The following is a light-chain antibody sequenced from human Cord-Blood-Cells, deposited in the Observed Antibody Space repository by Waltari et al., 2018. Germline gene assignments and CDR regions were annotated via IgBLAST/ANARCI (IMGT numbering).Light chain of an antibody. J-gene: IGLJ1*01. Sequence: QSALTQPASVSGSPGQSITISCTGTSSDVGSYTLVSWYQQHPGKAPQLMIYGVSRRPSGVSKRCAGSKSGNTASLTIAGLRAEDEAEYYCCSYAGSSHVFGTVTKVT. CDR3: CSYAGSSHV. V-gene: IGLV2-23*02. CDR2: GVS. CDR1: SSDVGSYTL.